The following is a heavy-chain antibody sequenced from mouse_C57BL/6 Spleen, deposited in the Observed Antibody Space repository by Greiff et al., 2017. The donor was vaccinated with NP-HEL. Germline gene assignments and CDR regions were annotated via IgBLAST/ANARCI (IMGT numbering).Heavy chain of an antibody. CDR3: AREKGSGYAWFAY. V-gene: IGHV1-26*01. Sequence: EVQLQQSGPELVKPGASVKISCKASGYTFTDSYMNWVKQSHGKSLEWIGDINPNNGGTSYNQKFKGKATLTVDKSSSTAYMELRSLTSEDSAVYYCAREKGSGYAWFAYWGQGTLVTVSA. J-gene: IGHJ3*01. D-gene: IGHD3-2*02. CDR1: GYTFTDSY. CDR2: INPNNGGT.